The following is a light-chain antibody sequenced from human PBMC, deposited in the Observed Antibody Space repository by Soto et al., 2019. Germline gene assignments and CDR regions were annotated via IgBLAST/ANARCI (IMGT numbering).Light chain of an antibody. V-gene: IGLV1-36*01. Sequence: QSVLTQPPSVSDAPRQRVTISCSGSSSNIGSNAVNWYQQLPGKAPKLLIYYDDLLPSGVSDRFSGSKSGTSASLAISGLQSEDEADYYCAAWDDSLNGLVFGGGTKLTVL. CDR1: SSNIGSNA. CDR3: AAWDDSLNGLV. J-gene: IGLJ2*01. CDR2: YDD.